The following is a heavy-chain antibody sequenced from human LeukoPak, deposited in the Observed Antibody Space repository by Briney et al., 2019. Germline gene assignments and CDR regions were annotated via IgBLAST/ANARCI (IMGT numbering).Heavy chain of an antibody. J-gene: IGHJ4*02. CDR2: ISPNSGDT. D-gene: IGHD1-1*01. CDR1: GYTFTGYH. V-gene: IGHV1-2*02. Sequence: GASVKVSCKASGYTFTGYHMHWVRQAPGQGLEWMGWISPNSGDTGFAQKFQGRVTVTRDTSISTAYLELSRLRSDDTAVYYCVRSGYNWGFDYWGQGTLVTVSS. CDR3: VRSGYNWGFDY.